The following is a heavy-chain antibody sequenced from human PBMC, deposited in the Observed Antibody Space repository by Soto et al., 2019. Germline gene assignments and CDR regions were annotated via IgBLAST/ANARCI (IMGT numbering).Heavy chain of an antibody. Sequence: PGESLKISCKGSGYSFTSDWIGWVRQMPGKGLEWMGIIYPGDSDTRYSPSFQGQVTISADKSISTAYLQWSSLKASDTAMYYCARLAATDGPYYYYYMDVWGKGTTVTVSS. J-gene: IGHJ6*03. CDR1: GYSFTSDW. D-gene: IGHD6-25*01. CDR3: ARLAATDGPYYYYYMDV. V-gene: IGHV5-51*01. CDR2: IYPGDSDT.